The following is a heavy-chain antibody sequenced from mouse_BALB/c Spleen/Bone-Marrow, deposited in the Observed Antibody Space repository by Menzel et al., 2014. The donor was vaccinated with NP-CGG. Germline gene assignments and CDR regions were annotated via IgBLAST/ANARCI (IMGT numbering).Heavy chain of an antibody. CDR3: ARWEYYAMDY. V-gene: IGHV14-3*02. CDR1: GFNIKDTY. CDR2: IDPANGNT. J-gene: IGHJ4*01. Sequence: VQLKQSGAELVRPGASVKLSCTASGFNIKDTYMHWVKQRPEKGLEWIGGIDPANGNTKYDPKFQGKATITADTSSNTAYLQLSSLTSEDTAVYYCARWEYYAMDYWGQGTSVTVSS. D-gene: IGHD4-1*01.